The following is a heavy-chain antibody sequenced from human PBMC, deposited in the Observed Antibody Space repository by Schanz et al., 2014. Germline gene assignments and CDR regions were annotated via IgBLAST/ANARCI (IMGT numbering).Heavy chain of an antibody. Sequence: CKASGYTFTSYGISWVLQAPGQGLEWMGWISAYNGNTNYAQKFQGRVTLTTDTSTSTAYMELRSRRYDDKAMYYCARLRIGTEGRFRHWGQGPLVNVSA. CDR1: GYTFTSYG. D-gene: IGHD1-1*01. V-gene: IGHV1-18*01. J-gene: IGHJ1*01. CDR2: ISAYNGNT. CDR3: ARLRIGTEGRFRH.